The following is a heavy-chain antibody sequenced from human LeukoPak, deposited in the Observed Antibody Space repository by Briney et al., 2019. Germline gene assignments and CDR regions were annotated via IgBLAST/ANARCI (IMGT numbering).Heavy chain of an antibody. Sequence: GGSLRLSCAASGFTVSSNYMSWVRQAPGKGLEWVSVIYSGGSTYYADSVKGRFTISRDNAKNSLYLQMISLRADDTAVYYCAKDLRTVGATSDYWGQGTLVTVSS. CDR2: IYSGGST. CDR1: GFTVSSNY. V-gene: IGHV3-53*01. CDR3: AKDLRTVGATSDY. D-gene: IGHD1-26*01. J-gene: IGHJ4*02.